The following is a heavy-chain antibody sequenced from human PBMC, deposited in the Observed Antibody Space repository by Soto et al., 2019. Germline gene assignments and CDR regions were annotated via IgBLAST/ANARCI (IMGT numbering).Heavy chain of an antibody. CDR3: VTSYYYDSSGYYPVYYFDY. J-gene: IGHJ4*02. V-gene: IGHV3-21*01. CDR2: ISSSSSYI. Sequence: GGSLRLSCAASGFTFSSYSMNWVRQAPGKGLEWVSSISSSSSYIYYADSVKGRFTISRDNAKNSLYLQMNSLRAEDTAVYYCVTSYYYDSSGYYPVYYFDYWGQGTLVTVSS. CDR1: GFTFSSYS. D-gene: IGHD3-22*01.